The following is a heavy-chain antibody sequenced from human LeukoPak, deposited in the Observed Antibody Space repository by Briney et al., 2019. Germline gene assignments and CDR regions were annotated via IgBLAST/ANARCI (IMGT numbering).Heavy chain of an antibody. CDR1: GFTFNTYS. D-gene: IGHD2-15*01. V-gene: IGHV3-48*01. J-gene: IGHJ4*02. CDR3: ARVEVGTWASPWDH. CDR2: ISSGGGVI. Sequence: GGSLRLSCAASGFTFNTYSMGWVRQAPGKGLEWVSYISSGGGVIQYADSVKGRFTTSRGNAPNSLYLQMNSPRREHTAVYYCARVEVGTWASPWDHWGQGTLVTVSS.